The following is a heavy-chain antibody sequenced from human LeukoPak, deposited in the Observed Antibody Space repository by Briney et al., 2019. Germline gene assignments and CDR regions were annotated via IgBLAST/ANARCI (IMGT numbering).Heavy chain of an antibody. D-gene: IGHD2-2*01. Sequence: PGGSLRLSCAASGFTFSGYVMHWVRQAPGKGLVWVALISYDGSNEYYADSVKGRFTISRDNSKNTLYLQMNSLSAADTAVYYCARDMGTPYLSSFDYWGQGTLVTVSS. J-gene: IGHJ4*02. V-gene: IGHV3-30*04. CDR1: GFTFSGYV. CDR2: ISYDGSNE. CDR3: ARDMGTPYLSSFDY.